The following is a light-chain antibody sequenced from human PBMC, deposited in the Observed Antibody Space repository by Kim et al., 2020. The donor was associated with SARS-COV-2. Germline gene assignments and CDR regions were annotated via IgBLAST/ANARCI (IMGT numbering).Light chain of an antibody. Sequence: SYELTQPLSVSVALGQTARITCGGNNIVTKNVHWYQQKPGQAPVLVMYRDTNRPSGISERFSGSNSGNTATLTISRAQAGDEADYYCQVWDSSTWVFGGG. CDR1: NIVTKN. J-gene: IGLJ3*02. CDR3: QVWDSSTWV. CDR2: RDT. V-gene: IGLV3-9*01.